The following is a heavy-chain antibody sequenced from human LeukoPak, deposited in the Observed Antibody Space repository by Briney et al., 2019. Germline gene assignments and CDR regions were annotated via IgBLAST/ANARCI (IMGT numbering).Heavy chain of an antibody. V-gene: IGHV3-11*01. Sequence: GGSLRLSCAASGCTFSDYYMSWIRQAPGMGLGWVSYISSSGGTMYYADSVKGRFTISRDNAKNSLYLQMNSLRAEDTAVYYCARFPSGTYSVDYWGQGTLVTVSS. CDR3: ARFPSGTYSVDY. CDR2: ISSSGGTM. D-gene: IGHD1-26*01. J-gene: IGHJ4*02. CDR1: GCTFSDYY.